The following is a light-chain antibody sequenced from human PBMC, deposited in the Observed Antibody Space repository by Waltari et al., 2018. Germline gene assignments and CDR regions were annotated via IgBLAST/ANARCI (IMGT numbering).Light chain of an antibody. CDR1: QSISSW. CDR2: KAS. J-gene: IGKJ1*01. CDR3: QQYNGYWT. V-gene: IGKV1-5*03. Sequence: DIQMTQSPSTLSASVGDRVTITCRASQSISSWLAWYQQKPGTAPKLLIYKASNLESGVPSRFSGSGSGTEFTLTINSLQPDDFATYYCQQYNGYWTFGQGTKVEIK.